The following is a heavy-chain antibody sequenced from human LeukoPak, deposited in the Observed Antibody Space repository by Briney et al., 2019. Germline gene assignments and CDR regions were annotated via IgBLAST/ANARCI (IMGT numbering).Heavy chain of an antibody. V-gene: IGHV3-21*01. D-gene: IGHD4-17*01. Sequence: GGSLRLSCAASGFTFSSYSMNWVRQAPGKGLEWVSSISSSSNHIYYADSVKGRFTISRDNAKNSLYLQMNSLRAEDTAVYYCARDRLHYGEYEKTFDYWGQGTLVTVSS. CDR2: ISSSSNHI. CDR3: ARDRLHYGEYEKTFDY. J-gene: IGHJ4*02. CDR1: GFTFSSYS.